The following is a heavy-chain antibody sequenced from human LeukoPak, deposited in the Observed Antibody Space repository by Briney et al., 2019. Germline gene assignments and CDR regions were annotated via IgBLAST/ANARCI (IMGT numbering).Heavy chain of an antibody. CDR2: IWWNSGSI. CDR3: AKDMVGWLTTTFDL. J-gene: IGHJ2*01. D-gene: IGHD3-3*01. Sequence: GGSLRLSCAASGFTFDDYAMHWVRQAPGKGLEWVSGIWWNSGSIGYADSVKGRFTISRDNAKNSLYLQMNSLRAEDTALYYCAKDMVGWLTTTFDLWGRGTLVTVSS. CDR1: GFTFDDYA. V-gene: IGHV3-9*01.